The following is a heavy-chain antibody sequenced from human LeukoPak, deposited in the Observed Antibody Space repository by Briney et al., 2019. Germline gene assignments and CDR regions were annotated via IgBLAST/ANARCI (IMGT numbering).Heavy chain of an antibody. Sequence: GESLKISCKGSGYSFTTYWIGWVRQMPGKGLEWMGNIYPGDSDTRYNPSLQGQVTISADKSISTAYLQWSSLKASDTAIYYCARHYNFDYWGQGTLVTVSS. CDR1: GYSFTTYW. J-gene: IGHJ4*02. CDR2: IYPGDSDT. V-gene: IGHV5-51*01. CDR3: ARHYNFDY. D-gene: IGHD4-11*01.